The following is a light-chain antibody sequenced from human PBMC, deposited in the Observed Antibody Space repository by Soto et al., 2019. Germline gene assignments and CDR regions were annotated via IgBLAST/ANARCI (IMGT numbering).Light chain of an antibody. J-gene: IGKJ4*01. CDR3: QQFSSYPLT. CDR2: DAS. Sequence: EIVLTQSPGTLSLSPGERATLSCRASQTVRNNYLAWYQQKPGQAPRLLIYDASSRATGIPDRFSGGGCGTDFTLTISRLEPEDFAVYYCQQFSSYPLTFGGGTKVDIK. V-gene: IGKV3-20*01. CDR1: QTVRNNY.